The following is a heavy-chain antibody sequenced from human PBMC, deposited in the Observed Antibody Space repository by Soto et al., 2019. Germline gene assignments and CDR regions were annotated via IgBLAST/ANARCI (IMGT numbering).Heavy chain of an antibody. D-gene: IGHD3-22*01. J-gene: IGHJ4*02. CDR2: IYYSGST. Sequence: PSETLSLTCTVSGGSISSYYWSWIRQPPGKGLEWIGYIYYSGSTNYNPSLKSRVTISVDTSKNQFSLKLSSVTAADTAVYYCARLSYYDSSGYRSPNFDYWGQGTLVTVSS. V-gene: IGHV4-59*01. CDR3: ARLSYYDSSGYRSPNFDY. CDR1: GGSISSYY.